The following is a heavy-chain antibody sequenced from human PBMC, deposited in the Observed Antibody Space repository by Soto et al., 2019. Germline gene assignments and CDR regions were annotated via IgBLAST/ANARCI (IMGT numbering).Heavy chain of an antibody. V-gene: IGHV4-31*03. CDR1: GGSISSGGYY. D-gene: IGHD3-22*01. Sequence: QVQLQESGPGLVKPSQTLSLTCTVSGGSISSGGYYWSWIRQHPGKGLEWIGYFYYSGSTYYNPSLKSRGTISVDTSKNQFSLKLSSVTAADTAVYYCAMGGDYYDSSGYPQGFDYWGQGTLVTVSS. CDR2: FYYSGST. J-gene: IGHJ4*02. CDR3: AMGGDYYDSSGYPQGFDY.